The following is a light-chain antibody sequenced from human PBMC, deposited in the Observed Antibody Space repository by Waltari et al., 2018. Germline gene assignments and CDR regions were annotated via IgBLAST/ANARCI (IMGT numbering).Light chain of an antibody. V-gene: IGKV3D-15*01. CDR3: QQYNRWPPLT. CDR2: HAS. CDR1: QSIATD. J-gene: IGKJ4*01. Sequence: EVVMTQSPATLSVSPGETATLSCRASQSIATDFAWYQHKPGQAPRLLIYHASTSATAIPTRFRGSGSWTDFTLTISGLQSEDSAVYYCQQYNRWPPLTFGGGTKVEI.